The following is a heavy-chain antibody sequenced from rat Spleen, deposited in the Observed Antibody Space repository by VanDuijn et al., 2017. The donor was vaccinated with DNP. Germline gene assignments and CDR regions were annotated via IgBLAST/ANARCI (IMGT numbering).Heavy chain of an antibody. V-gene: IGHV5-25*01. J-gene: IGHJ2*01. Sequence: EVQLVESGGGLVQPGRSMKLSCAASGFTFSNYYMAWVRQAPTKGLEWVASIGTGGGDTYYRDSVKGRITISRDNAKSTLYLQIDSLRSEDTATYYCATRPSGSFDYWGQGVMVTVSS. D-gene: IGHD5-1*01. CDR1: GFTFSNYY. CDR3: ATRPSGSFDY. CDR2: IGTGGGDT.